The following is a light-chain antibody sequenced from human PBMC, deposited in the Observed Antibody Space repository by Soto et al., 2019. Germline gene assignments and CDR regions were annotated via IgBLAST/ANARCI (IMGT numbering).Light chain of an antibody. Sequence: DIQMTQSPSSLSASVGDRVTLTCQASQAISTYLNWYQQKPGKAPKLLIYDASNLETGVPSRFSGSGSGTDFTFTISSLQPEDIATYYCQQCDNLPLTFGGGTKVEIK. CDR1: QAISTY. CDR3: QQCDNLPLT. CDR2: DAS. V-gene: IGKV1-33*01. J-gene: IGKJ4*01.